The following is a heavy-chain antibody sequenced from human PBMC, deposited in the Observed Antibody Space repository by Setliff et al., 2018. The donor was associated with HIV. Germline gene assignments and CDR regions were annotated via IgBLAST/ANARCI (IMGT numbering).Heavy chain of an antibody. CDR1: GGSISTRGSYY. CDR3: ARVKGVYCSSVSCYPSWFDP. J-gene: IGHJ5*02. CDR2: ISYSGTT. Sequence: SETLSLTCSVSGGSISTRGSYYWGWIRQPPGKGLEWIGSISYSGTTYYNPSLKSRVTISVDTSNNQFFLKLTSVTAADTAVYYCARVKGVYCSSVSCYPSWFDPWGQGTLVTVSS. V-gene: IGHV4-39*01. D-gene: IGHD2-2*01.